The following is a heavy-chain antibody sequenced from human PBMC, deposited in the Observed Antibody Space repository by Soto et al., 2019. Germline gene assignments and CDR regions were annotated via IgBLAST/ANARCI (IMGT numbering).Heavy chain of an antibody. D-gene: IGHD2-2*01. CDR3: AKDTISFCSSSCGSNWFDP. Sequence: EVKLLESGGGLVQPGGSLRLSCAASGFTFSSYAMNWVRQAPGKGLEWVSAIGGSGGSTYYADSVKVRFTISRDNSKNTVSLQMNSLRADDTAVYYCAKDTISFCSSSCGSNWFDPWGQGTLVTVSS. CDR1: GFTFSSYA. J-gene: IGHJ5*02. V-gene: IGHV3-23*01. CDR2: IGGSGGST.